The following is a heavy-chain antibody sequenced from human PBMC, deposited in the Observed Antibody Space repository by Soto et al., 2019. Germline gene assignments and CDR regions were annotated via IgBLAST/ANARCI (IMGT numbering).Heavy chain of an antibody. Sequence: GESLKISCKGSGYSFTSYWISWVRQMPGKGLEWMGRIDPSDSYTNYSPSFQGHVTISADKSISTAYLQWSSLKASDTAMYYCARVVSCSGGRGDCPYYYYYGMDVWGQXTTVTVSS. CDR2: IDPSDSYT. D-gene: IGHD2-15*01. CDR1: GYSFTSYW. J-gene: IGHJ6*02. V-gene: IGHV5-10-1*01. CDR3: ARVVSCSGGRGDCPYYYYYGMDV.